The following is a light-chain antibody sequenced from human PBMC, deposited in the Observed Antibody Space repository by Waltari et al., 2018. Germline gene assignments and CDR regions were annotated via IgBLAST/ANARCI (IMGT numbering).Light chain of an antibody. CDR2: AAS. V-gene: IGKV1-27*01. Sequence: DIQMTQSPPSLSASVGDRVTITCRASQGISNYLAWYQQKPGKVPKLLIYAASTLHSGDPSRFRASGSGTDFPLTLSSLQPEDVATYYCQKFNSAPYTFGHGTKLEIK. J-gene: IGKJ2*01. CDR1: QGISNY. CDR3: QKFNSAPYT.